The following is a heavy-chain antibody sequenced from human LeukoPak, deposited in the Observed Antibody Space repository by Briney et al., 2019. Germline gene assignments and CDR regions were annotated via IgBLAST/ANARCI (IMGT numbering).Heavy chain of an antibody. J-gene: IGHJ6*03. Sequence: GSLRLSCAASGFTFGDYAMSWVRQAPGKGLQWVGFLRSKTYTETTEYAASVKGRFIISRDDSKSIAYLQMNGLKTEDTAVYYCSRVAGGSYYYYYMDVWGKGTTVTVSS. V-gene: IGHV3-49*04. CDR2: LRSKTYTETT. D-gene: IGHD3-16*01. CDR1: GFTFGDYA. CDR3: SRVAGGSYYYYYMDV.